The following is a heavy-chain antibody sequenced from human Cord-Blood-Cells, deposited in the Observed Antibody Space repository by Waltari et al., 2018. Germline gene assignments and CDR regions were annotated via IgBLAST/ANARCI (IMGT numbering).Heavy chain of an antibody. CDR2: INQSGRT. D-gene: IGHD6-6*01. J-gene: IGHJ4*02. Sequence: QVQLQQCGAGLLKPSETLSLTCAVYGVSFSVYYWSCIRQHPGKGLEWVGEINQSGRTHDNTSLKIRVTISVDTYDNPFSRKLSSVTAADTAVYYGARSSSSAGTFDYWGQGTLVTVSS. CDR1: GVSFSVYY. CDR3: ARSSSSAGTFDY. V-gene: IGHV4-34*01.